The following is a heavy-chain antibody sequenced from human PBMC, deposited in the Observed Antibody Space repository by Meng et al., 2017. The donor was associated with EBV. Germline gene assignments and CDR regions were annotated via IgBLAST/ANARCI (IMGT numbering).Heavy chain of an antibody. CDR2: IYWDDAK. Sequence: QIPFKESCPTLVKPTQTLLLTCTFSGISLTTSGVGVGWIRQPPGKALEWLAVIYWDDAKRYSPSLKNRLTITKDTSKNQVVLTMTNMDPVDTATYFCAHSKYYSDSGGYWDYFDDWGQGTLVTVSS. D-gene: IGHD3-10*01. V-gene: IGHV2-5*02. CDR3: AHSKYYSDSGGYWDYFDD. CDR1: GISLTTSGVG. J-gene: IGHJ4*02.